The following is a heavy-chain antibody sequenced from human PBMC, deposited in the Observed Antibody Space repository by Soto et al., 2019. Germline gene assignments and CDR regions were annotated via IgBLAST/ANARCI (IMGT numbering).Heavy chain of an antibody. CDR2: ISSSSSYI. Sequence: EVQLVESGGGLVKPGGSLRLSCAASGFTFSSYSMNWVRQAPGKGLEWVSSISSSSSYIYYADSVKGRFTISRDNAKNSLYLQMNSLRAADTAVYYCARVSVAGTFFFDYWGQGTLVTVSS. D-gene: IGHD6-19*01. J-gene: IGHJ4*02. CDR1: GFTFSSYS. V-gene: IGHV3-21*01. CDR3: ARVSVAGTFFFDY.